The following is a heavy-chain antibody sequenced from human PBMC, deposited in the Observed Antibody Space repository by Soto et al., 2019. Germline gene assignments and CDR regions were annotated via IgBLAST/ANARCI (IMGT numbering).Heavy chain of an antibody. CDR2: ISGSGGST. CDR3: AKATTTVTYYYYYGMDV. J-gene: IGHJ6*02. V-gene: IGHV3-23*01. D-gene: IGHD4-17*01. Sequence: HPGGSLRLSCAASGFTFSSYAMSWVRQAPGKGLEWVSAISGSGGSTYYADSVKGRFTISRDNSKNTLYLQMNSLRAEDTAVYYCAKATTTVTYYYYYGMDVWGQGTTVTVSS. CDR1: GFTFSSYA.